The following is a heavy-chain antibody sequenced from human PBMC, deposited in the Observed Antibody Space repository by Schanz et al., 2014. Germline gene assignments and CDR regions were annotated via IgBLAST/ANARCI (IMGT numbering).Heavy chain of an antibody. V-gene: IGHV3-53*01. CDR2: IYINSGST. CDR3: ARDEGRDGYNLAFDV. CDR1: GFSVSTNY. Sequence: VQLEESGGGVVQPGGSLRLSCAVSGFSVSTNYMSWVRQAPGKGLEWVSSIYINSGSTNYADSVKGRFIISRDSSKNTLFLQMNSLRAEDTAVYFCARDEGRDGYNLAFDVWGQGTLVTVSS. J-gene: IGHJ3*01. D-gene: IGHD5-12*01.